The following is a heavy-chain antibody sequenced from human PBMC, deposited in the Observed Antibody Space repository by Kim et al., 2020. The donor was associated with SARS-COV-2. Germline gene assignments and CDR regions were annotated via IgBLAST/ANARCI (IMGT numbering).Heavy chain of an antibody. CDR2: IIPIFGTA. CDR3: ARRYYDYIWGGYRGWFDP. CDR1: GGTFSSYA. J-gene: IGHJ5*02. V-gene: IGHV1-69*13. Sequence: SVKVSCKASGGTFSSYAISWVRQAPGQGLEWMGGIIPIFGTANYAQKFQGRVTITADESTSTAYMELSSLRSEDTAVYYCARRYYDYIWGGYRGWFDPWGQGTLVTVSS. D-gene: IGHD3-16*02.